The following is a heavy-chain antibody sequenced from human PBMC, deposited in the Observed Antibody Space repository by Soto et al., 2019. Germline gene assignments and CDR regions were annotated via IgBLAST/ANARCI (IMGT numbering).Heavy chain of an antibody. D-gene: IGHD3-10*01. CDR3: ARRERYYGSPGWFDP. V-gene: IGHV4-39*01. CDR2: VYYNENT. Sequence: SETLSLTCSVSGGSISSFTYYWGWIRQPPGKGLEWIGTVYYNENTYYNPSLKSRVTITVDTAKNQFSLNLRSVTAADTAVYFCARRERYYGSPGWFDPWGPGTLVTVSS. J-gene: IGHJ5*02. CDR1: GGSISSFTYY.